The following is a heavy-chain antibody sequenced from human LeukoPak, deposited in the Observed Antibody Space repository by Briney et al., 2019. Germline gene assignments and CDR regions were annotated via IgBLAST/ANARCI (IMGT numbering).Heavy chain of an antibody. V-gene: IGHV1-2*02. D-gene: IGHD6-19*01. CDR3: ARGSSRWGVSPYSSGWYGNY. Sequence: GASVKVSCKASGYTFTGYYMHWVRQAPGQGLEWMGWINPNSGGTNYAQKFQGRVTMTRDTSISTAYMELSRLRSDDTAVYYCARGSSRWGVSPYSSGWYGNYWGQGTLVTVSS. CDR2: INPNSGGT. CDR1: GYTFTGYY. J-gene: IGHJ4*02.